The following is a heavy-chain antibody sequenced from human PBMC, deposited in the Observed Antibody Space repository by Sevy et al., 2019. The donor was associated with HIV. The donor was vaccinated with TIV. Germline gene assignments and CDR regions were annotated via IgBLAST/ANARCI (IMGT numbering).Heavy chain of an antibody. Sequence: GGSLRLSCLASGFSLSSYSMNWVRQAPGKGLEWVSSISTGTSYISYANSVQGRFTISRDNAKNSLYLQMNSLRAEDTAVYYCARDLISPYYYDTSGHADAFDIWGQGTLVTVSS. V-gene: IGHV3-21*01. D-gene: IGHD3-22*01. CDR2: ISTGTSYI. CDR3: ARDLISPYYYDTSGHADAFDI. J-gene: IGHJ3*02. CDR1: GFSLSSYS.